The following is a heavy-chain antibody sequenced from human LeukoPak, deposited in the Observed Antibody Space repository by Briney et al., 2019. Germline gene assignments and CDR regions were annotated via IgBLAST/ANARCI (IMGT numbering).Heavy chain of an antibody. CDR1: GFTFSSYW. J-gene: IGHJ4*02. V-gene: IGHV3-7*01. CDR2: IKQDGSEK. Sequence: PGGSLRLSCAASGFTFSSYWMSWVRQAPGKGLEWVANIKQDGSEKYYVDSVKGRFTISRDNAKNSLYLQMNSLRAEDTAVYYCAIDDFWSGYPLGYWGQGTLVTVSS. D-gene: IGHD3-3*01. CDR3: AIDDFWSGYPLGY.